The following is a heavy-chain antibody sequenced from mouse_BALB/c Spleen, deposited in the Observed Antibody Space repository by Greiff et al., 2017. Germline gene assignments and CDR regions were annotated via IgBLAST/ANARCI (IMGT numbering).Heavy chain of an antibody. V-gene: IGHV1-39*01. J-gene: IGHJ4*01. CDR3: ARGYYGSSYEDYYAMDY. CDR2: IDPYYGGT. CDR1: GYSFTGYN. D-gene: IGHD1-1*01. Sequence: EVKLMESGPELEKPGASVKISCKASGYSFTGYNMNWVKQSNGKSLEWIGNIDPYYGGTSYNQKFKGKATLTVDKSSSTAYMQLKSLTSEDSAVYYCARGYYGSSYEDYYAMDYWGQGTSVTVSS.